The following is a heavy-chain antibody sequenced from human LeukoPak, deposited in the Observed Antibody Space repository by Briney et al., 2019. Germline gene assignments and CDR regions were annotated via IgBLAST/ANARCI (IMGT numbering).Heavy chain of an antibody. J-gene: IGHJ6*03. V-gene: IGHV3-21*01. CDR1: GFTFDDYG. D-gene: IGHD1-26*01. Sequence: GGSLRLSCAASGFTFDDYGMSWVRQAPGKGLEWVSSIGSSSSYIYYADSVKGRFTISRDNAKNTLYLQINSLRAEDTAVYYCARDGMEYYYMDVWGKGTTVTISS. CDR2: IGSSSSYI. CDR3: ARDGMEYYYMDV.